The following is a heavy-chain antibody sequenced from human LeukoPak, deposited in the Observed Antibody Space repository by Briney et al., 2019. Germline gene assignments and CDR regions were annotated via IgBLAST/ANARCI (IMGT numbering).Heavy chain of an antibody. CDR3: ASRPYDNSGYYYV. Sequence: GGSLRLSCAASGFTFSDYYISWIRQAPGKGLEWVSYISTSGRTIYYADSVKGRFTISRDNAKNSLFLQMSSLRAEDTAVYYCASRPYDNSGYYYVWGQGTLVTVSS. J-gene: IGHJ4*02. CDR2: ISTSGRTI. CDR1: GFTFSDYY. D-gene: IGHD3-22*01. V-gene: IGHV3-11*04.